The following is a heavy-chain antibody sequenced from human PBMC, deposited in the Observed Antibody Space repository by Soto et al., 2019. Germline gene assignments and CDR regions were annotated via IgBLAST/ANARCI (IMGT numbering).Heavy chain of an antibody. V-gene: IGHV1-3*01. D-gene: IGHD3-22*01. Sequence: QVQLVQSGAEVKKPGASVKVSCKASGYTFTSYAMHWVRQAPGQRLEWMGWINAGNGNTKYSQKFQGRVTITRDTSXXTXYXXLSSLRSEDTAVYYCAREMGRYYDSSGYYPGGMDVWGQGTTVTVSS. CDR2: INAGNGNT. CDR1: GYTFTSYA. J-gene: IGHJ6*02. CDR3: AREMGRYYDSSGYYPGGMDV.